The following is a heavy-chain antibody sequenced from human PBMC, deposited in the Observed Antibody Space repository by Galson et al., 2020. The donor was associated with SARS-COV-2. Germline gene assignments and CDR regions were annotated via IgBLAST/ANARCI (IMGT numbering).Heavy chain of an antibody. V-gene: IGHV1-24*01. J-gene: IGHJ6*02. CDR2: FDPEDGET. D-gene: IGHD4-17*01. Sequence: ASVKVSCKVSGYTLTELSMHWVRQAPGKGLEWMGGFDPEDGETIYAQKFQGRVTITEDTSTDTAYMELSSLRSEDTAVYYCATSPAVTTVGLPPFRTQTANYYYYYGMDVWGQGTTVTVSS. CDR1: GYTLTELS. CDR3: ATSPAVTTVGLPPFRTQTANYYYYYGMDV.